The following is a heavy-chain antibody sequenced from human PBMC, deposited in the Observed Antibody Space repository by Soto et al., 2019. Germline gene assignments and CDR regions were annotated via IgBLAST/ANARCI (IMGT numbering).Heavy chain of an antibody. CDR2: ISAYNGNT. Sequence: ASVKVSCKASGYTFTSYGINWVRQAPGQGLEGMGWISAYNGNTNYAQKLQGRVTMTTDTSTSTAYMELRSLRSDDTAVYYCARTYGSGSYYYYYGMDVWGQGTTVTVSS. CDR3: ARTYGSGSYYYYYGMDV. CDR1: GYTFTSYG. D-gene: IGHD3-10*01. J-gene: IGHJ6*02. V-gene: IGHV1-18*04.